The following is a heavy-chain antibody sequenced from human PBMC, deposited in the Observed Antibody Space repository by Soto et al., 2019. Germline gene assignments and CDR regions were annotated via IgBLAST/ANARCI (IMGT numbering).Heavy chain of an antibody. J-gene: IGHJ4*02. CDR3: AGQSYESRGYYCAY. CDR1: GGSSSSTSYY. V-gene: IGHV4-39*01. Sequence: QLLLQESGPGLVKPSEPLSLTCTVSGGSSSSTSYYWGWIRQPPGKGLEWIGSISSSGTTYYNPSLKCRVTMSVDTSKSHLSRKLRSVTAADTAVCYCAGQSYESRGYYCAYWGQGTLVTVSS. D-gene: IGHD3-22*01. CDR2: ISSSGTT.